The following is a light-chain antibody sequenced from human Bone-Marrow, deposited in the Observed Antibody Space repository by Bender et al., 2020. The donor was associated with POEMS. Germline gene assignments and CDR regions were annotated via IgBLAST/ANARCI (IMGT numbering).Light chain of an antibody. CDR2: EVR. Sequence: QSALTQPASVSGSPGQSITISCTGTSSDVGGYDFVSWYQQHPGKAPKVIIYEVRRRPSGVPDRFSGSKSGNTASLTISGLQAEDEADYHCCAYAGSSTYVFGSGTKVTVL. J-gene: IGLJ1*01. CDR3: CAYAGSSTYV. V-gene: IGLV2-23*02. CDR1: SSDVGGYDF.